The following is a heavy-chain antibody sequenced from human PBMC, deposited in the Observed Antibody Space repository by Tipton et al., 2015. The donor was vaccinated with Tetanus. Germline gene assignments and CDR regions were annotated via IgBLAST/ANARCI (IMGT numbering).Heavy chain of an antibody. CDR1: GYNFATFW. Sequence: VQLVQSGAEVKKPGESLNISCKASGYNFATFWIGWVRQKPGKGLEWMGIIYPGDSSVRYSPTFQGQVTISADTSFATAYLHWSSLKASDTAIYYCARRLGPYTGDQIWHFDLWGRGTLVTVSS. CDR2: IYPGDSSV. D-gene: IGHD1-1*01. J-gene: IGHJ2*01. CDR3: ARRLGPYTGDQIWHFDL. V-gene: IGHV5-51*01.